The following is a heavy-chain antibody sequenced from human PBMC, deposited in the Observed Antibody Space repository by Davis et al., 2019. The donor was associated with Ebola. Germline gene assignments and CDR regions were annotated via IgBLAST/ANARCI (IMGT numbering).Heavy chain of an antibody. V-gene: IGHV1-69*13. Sequence: SVKVSCKASGYTFTNCGISWVRQAPGQGLEWMGGIIPIFGTANYAQKFQGRVTITADESTSTAYMELSSLRSEDTAVYYCARPATVTARGDFDYWGQGTLVTVSS. D-gene: IGHD4-17*01. CDR2: IIPIFGTA. J-gene: IGHJ4*02. CDR1: GYTFTNCG. CDR3: ARPATVTARGDFDY.